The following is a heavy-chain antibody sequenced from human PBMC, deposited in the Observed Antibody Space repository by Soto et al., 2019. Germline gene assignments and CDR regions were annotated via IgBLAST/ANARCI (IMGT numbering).Heavy chain of an antibody. CDR2: IIPILGIA. V-gene: IGHV1-69*02. Sequence: QVQLVQSGAEVKKPGSSVKVSCKASGGTFSSYTISWVRQAPGQGLEWMGRIIPILGIANYAQKFQGRVTRTADXXTXAXFMELSSLAAEDTAVYYCATDAMYSSSSLSRPVSDYWGQGTLVTVSS. CDR1: GGTFSSYT. CDR3: ATDAMYSSSSLSRPVSDY. D-gene: IGHD6-13*01. J-gene: IGHJ4*02.